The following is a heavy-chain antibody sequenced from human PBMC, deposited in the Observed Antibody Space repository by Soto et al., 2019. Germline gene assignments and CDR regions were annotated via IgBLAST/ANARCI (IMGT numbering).Heavy chain of an antibody. CDR3: AKDSLLVGRRFGESSSDYMDV. CDR1: GFTFDDYA. CDR2: ISWNGGSI. D-gene: IGHD3-10*01. J-gene: IGHJ6*03. V-gene: IGHV3-9*01. Sequence: GGSLRLSCAASGFTFDDYAMHWVRQAPGKGLEWVSGISWNGGSIGYADSVKGRFTISRDNAKNSLYLQMNSLRAEDTALYYCAKDSLLVGRRFGESSSDYMDVCDKGPTVTVSS.